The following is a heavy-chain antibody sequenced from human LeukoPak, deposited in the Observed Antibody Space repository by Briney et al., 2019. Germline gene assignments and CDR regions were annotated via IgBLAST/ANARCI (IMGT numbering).Heavy chain of an antibody. CDR2: IHYSGST. J-gene: IGHJ3*02. CDR1: GGSISSYY. Sequence: PSETLSLTCTVSGGSISSYYWSWIRQPPGKGLEWIGYIHYSGSTNYNPSLRIQVTISVDTSNQFSMKLSSVSAADTAVYYCARYDFRSGHHDAFDIWGHGTMVTVSS. V-gene: IGHV4-59*08. CDR3: ARYDFRSGHHDAFDI. D-gene: IGHD3-3*01.